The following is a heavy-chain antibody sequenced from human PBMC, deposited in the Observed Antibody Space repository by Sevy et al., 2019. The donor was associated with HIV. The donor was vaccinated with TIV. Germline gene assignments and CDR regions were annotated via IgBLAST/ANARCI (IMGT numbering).Heavy chain of an antibody. CDR1: GFSFDSYG. Sequence: GGSLRLSCAVSGFSFDSYGMTWVRQAPGKGLEWVSGISGSGTRTYYADSVKGRFIISRDNSKNTLYLQMNSLRSEDTAILLCGKGGGGHYDPDEIGYYFYYYNMDVWGKGTTVTVSS. CDR3: GKGGGGHYDPDEIGYYFYYYNMDV. CDR2: ISGSGTRT. J-gene: IGHJ6*03. D-gene: IGHD3-22*01. V-gene: IGHV3-23*01.